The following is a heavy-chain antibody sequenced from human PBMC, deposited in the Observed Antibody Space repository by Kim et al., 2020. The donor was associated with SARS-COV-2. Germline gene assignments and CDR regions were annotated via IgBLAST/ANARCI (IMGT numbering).Heavy chain of an antibody. CDR2: IYYSGST. CDR1: GGSISSYY. V-gene: IGHV4-59*01. J-gene: IGHJ5*02. D-gene: IGHD3-9*01. Sequence: SETLSLTCSVSGGSISSYYWSWIRQPPGKGLEWIGYIYYSGSTNYNPSLKSRVTISVDTSKNQFSLKLSSVTAADTAVYYCARDRYARRGWFDPWGQGTLVTVSS. CDR3: ARDRYARRGWFDP.